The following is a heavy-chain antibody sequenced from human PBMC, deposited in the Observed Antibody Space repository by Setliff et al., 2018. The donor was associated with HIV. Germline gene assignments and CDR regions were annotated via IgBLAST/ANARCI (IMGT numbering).Heavy chain of an antibody. D-gene: IGHD1-26*01. Sequence: ASVKVSCKASGHTLTSYGISWVRQAPGQGLEWMGWISVYNDDTSYAQKFQGRVTMTTDTSTGTAYMELRSLRSDDTAMYYCARDVSGSYHLDAFDIWGQGTMVTV. CDR1: GHTLTSYG. V-gene: IGHV1-18*01. J-gene: IGHJ3*02. CDR3: ARDVSGSYHLDAFDI. CDR2: ISVYNDDT.